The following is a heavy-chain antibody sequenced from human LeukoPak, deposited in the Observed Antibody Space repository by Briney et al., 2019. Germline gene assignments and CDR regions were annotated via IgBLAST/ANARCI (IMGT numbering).Heavy chain of an antibody. CDR1: GGSISSYH. CDR2: IYYSGST. Sequence: SETLSLTCTVSGGSISSYHWSWIRQPPGKGLEWIGSIYYSGSTNYNPSLKSRVTISVDTSNNQFSLKLSSVTAADTAVYYCARGFSGWTPYDYWGQGTLVTVSS. CDR3: ARGFSGWTPYDY. J-gene: IGHJ4*02. D-gene: IGHD6-19*01. V-gene: IGHV4-59*01.